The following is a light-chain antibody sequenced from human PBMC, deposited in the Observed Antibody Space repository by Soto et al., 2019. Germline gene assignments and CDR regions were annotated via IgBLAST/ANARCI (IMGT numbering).Light chain of an antibody. CDR1: SSNIGAGYD. J-gene: IGLJ2*01. Sequence: QSVLTQPPSVSGAPGQRVTISCTGSSSNIGAGYDVHWYQQLPGAAPKLLIYGKNNRPSGVPDRFSGSKSGTSASLAITGLQGGDEADYYCQSYDSSLSGSVFGGGTKLTVL. CDR3: QSYDSSLSGSV. CDR2: GKN. V-gene: IGLV1-40*01.